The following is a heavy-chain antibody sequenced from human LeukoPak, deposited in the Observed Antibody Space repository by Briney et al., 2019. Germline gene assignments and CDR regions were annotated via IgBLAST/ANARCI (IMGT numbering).Heavy chain of an antibody. CDR2: ISGSSGST. D-gene: IGHD1-7*01. V-gene: IGHV3-23*01. CDR3: AKDLRRVRITGTTLDY. Sequence: GSLRLSCAASGFTFSNYAMSWVRQAPGKGLEWVSAISGSSGSTYYADSVKGRFTISRDNSKNTLYLQMNSLRAEDTAVYYCAKDLRRVRITGTTLDYWGQGTLVTVSS. CDR1: GFTFSNYA. J-gene: IGHJ4*02.